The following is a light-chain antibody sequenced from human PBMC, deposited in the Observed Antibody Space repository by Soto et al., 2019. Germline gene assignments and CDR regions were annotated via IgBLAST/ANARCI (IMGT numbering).Light chain of an antibody. CDR2: DAI. Sequence: EIVLTQSPATLSLSPGERATLSCRASQNVRSYLAWYQQKPGQAPRLLIHDAISRATGIPARFSGSGSGTDFTLTISSLEPEDFAVYYCQQRTNWPTSTFGQGTRLDIK. V-gene: IGKV3-11*01. CDR1: QNVRSY. CDR3: QQRTNWPTST. J-gene: IGKJ5*01.